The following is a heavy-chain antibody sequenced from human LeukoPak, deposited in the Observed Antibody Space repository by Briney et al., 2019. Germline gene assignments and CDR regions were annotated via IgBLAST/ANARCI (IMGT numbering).Heavy chain of an antibody. CDR1: GFTFSSYW. V-gene: IGHV3-7*01. J-gene: IGHJ4*02. Sequence: GGSLRLSCAASGFTFSSYWMSWVRQAPGKGLERVANIKQDGSEKYYVDSVKGRFTISRDNAKNSLYLQMNSLRTEDTAVYYCAREVGYSGSYWGTYFDYWGQGTLVTVSS. D-gene: IGHD1-26*01. CDR3: AREVGYSGSYWGTYFDY. CDR2: IKQDGSEK.